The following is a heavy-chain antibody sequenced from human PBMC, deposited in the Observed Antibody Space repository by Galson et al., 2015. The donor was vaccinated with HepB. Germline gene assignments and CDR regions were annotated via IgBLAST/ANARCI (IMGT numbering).Heavy chain of an antibody. CDR2: INAGNGNT. CDR1: GYTFTSYA. Sequence: SVKVSCKASGYTFTSYAMHWVRQAPGQRLEWMGWINAGNGNTKYSQKFQGRVTITRDTSASTAYMELSSLRSEDTAVYYCALSKPGRAAAGTRDYYYYYGMDVWGQGTTVTVSS. J-gene: IGHJ6*02. D-gene: IGHD6-13*01. V-gene: IGHV1-3*01. CDR3: ALSKPGRAAAGTRDYYYYYGMDV.